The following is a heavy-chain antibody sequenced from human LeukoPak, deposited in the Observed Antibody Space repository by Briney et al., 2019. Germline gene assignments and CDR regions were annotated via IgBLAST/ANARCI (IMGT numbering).Heavy chain of an antibody. D-gene: IGHD6-13*01. CDR3: AKDLRSSISSSWYRSSGHDAFDI. CDR2: ISYDGSNK. V-gene: IGHV3-30*18. CDR1: GFTFSSYG. Sequence: GGSLRLSCAASGFTFSSYGMHWVRQAPGKGLEWVAVISYDGSNKYYADSVKGRFTISRDNSKNTLYLQMNSLRAEDTAVYYCAKDLRSSISSSWYRSSGHDAFDIWGQGTMVTVSS. J-gene: IGHJ3*02.